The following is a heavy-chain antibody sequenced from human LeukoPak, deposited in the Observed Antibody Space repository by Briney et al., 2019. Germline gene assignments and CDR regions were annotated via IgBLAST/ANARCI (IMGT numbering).Heavy chain of an antibody. CDR3: ARDNVPGYFDY. Sequence: SETLSLTCTVSGYSITSAYYWGWIRQPPGKGLEWIGSFFLKGSTYYNPSLKSRVTISVDTSKNQFSLKLTSVTAADTAVYYCARDNVPGYFDYWGQGTLVTVSS. CDR1: GYSITSAYY. CDR2: FFLKGST. D-gene: IGHD2-8*01. J-gene: IGHJ4*02. V-gene: IGHV4-38-2*02.